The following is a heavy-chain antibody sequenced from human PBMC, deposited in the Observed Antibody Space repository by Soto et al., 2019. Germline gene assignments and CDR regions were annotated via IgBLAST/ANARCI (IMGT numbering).Heavy chain of an antibody. CDR3: ARDQLYYDDISGRPLNAFDV. V-gene: IGHV3-48*01. Sequence: GSLRLSCAASGFTFRNYGMNWVRQAPGKGLEWVSYIGLGSSTKYYADSVEGRFTISRDNAKNSLYLQMNSLRAEDTAVYYCARDQLYYDDISGRPLNAFDVWGQGTMVTVSS. D-gene: IGHD3-22*01. CDR1: GFTFRNYG. CDR2: IGLGSSTK. J-gene: IGHJ3*01.